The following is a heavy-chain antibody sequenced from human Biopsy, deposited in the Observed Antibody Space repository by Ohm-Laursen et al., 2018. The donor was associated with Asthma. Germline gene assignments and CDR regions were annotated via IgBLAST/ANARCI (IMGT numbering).Heavy chain of an antibody. CDR1: GTHFGSYN. Sequence: SLRLSCTASGTHFGSYNMHWARQAPGKGLEWVAVITFDGSTQHYGGSVKGRFTISRDNSKNMLFLQMNSLGAEDTAVYYCSRDTLGYYFDIWGQGTQVTVSS. J-gene: IGHJ4*02. CDR3: SRDTLGYYFDI. CDR2: ITFDGSTQ. D-gene: IGHD6-13*01. V-gene: IGHV3-30-3*01.